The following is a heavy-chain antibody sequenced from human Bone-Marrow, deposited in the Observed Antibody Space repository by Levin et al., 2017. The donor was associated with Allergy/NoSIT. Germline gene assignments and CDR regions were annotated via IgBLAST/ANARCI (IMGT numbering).Heavy chain of an antibody. J-gene: IGHJ5*02. CDR3: ASKRSIAESVAWFDP. CDR1: GGSISSSNW. CDR2: IYHSGST. D-gene: IGHD6-6*01. V-gene: IGHV4-4*02. Sequence: SETLSLTCAVSGGSISSSNWWSWVRQPPGKGLEWIGEIYHSGSTNYNPSLKSRVTISVDKSKNQFSLKLSSVTAADTAVYYCASKRSIAESVAWFDPWGQGTLVTVSS.